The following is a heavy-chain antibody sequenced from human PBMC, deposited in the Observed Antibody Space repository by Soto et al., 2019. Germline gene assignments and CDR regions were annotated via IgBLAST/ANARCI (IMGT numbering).Heavy chain of an antibody. V-gene: IGHV1-18*01. J-gene: IGHJ5*02. CDR3: AIVTMVRGVITPFNWFDP. D-gene: IGHD3-10*01. CDR1: GYTFTSYG. Sequence: ASVKVSCKASGYTFTSYGFTWVRQAPGQGLEWMGWISAYNGNTDYAQKLQGRVTMTTDTSTRTAYMELGSLRSDDTAVYYCAIVTMVRGVITPFNWFDPWGQGTLVTVSS. CDR2: ISAYNGNT.